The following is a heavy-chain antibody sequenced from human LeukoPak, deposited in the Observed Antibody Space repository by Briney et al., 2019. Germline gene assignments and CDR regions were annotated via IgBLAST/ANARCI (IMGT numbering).Heavy chain of an antibody. Sequence: SETLSLTCTVSGGSINNYYWSWIRQPPGKGLEWIGYIDHRGNTNYNPSLKSRVTMSVDTSKNQFSLKLSSVTAADTAVYYCARHGTLDYLGQGTLVTVSS. CDR1: GGSINNYY. J-gene: IGHJ4*02. CDR3: ARHGTLDY. CDR2: IDHRGNT. V-gene: IGHV4-59*08. D-gene: IGHD1-26*01.